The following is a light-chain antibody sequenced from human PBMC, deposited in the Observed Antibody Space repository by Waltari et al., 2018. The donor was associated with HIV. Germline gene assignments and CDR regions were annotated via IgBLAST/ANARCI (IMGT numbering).Light chain of an antibody. CDR1: RSHVGCYNH. CDR3: SSYAGSNNLV. V-gene: IGLV2-8*01. J-gene: IGLJ3*02. Sequence: QSALTQPPSASGSPGQSVTIPCPGTRSHVGCYNHVSWSQPRPGKAPKLMISEVTKRPSGVPDRFSGSKSGNTASLTVSGLQAEDEDDYYCSSYAGSNNLVFGGGTKLTVL. CDR2: EVT.